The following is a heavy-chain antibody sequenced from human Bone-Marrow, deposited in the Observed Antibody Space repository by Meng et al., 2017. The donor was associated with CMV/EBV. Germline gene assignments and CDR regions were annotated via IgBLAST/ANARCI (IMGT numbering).Heavy chain of an antibody. CDR2: ISSSSNYR. D-gene: IGHD2-15*01. Sequence: GESLKISCAASGFTFSIYSMNWVRQPPGKGLEWVSFISSSSNYRYYADSVTGRFTISRDNAKNSLDLQVNILRAEDTAVYYCARSDCSSSCCSSHAFDIWGQGTMVTVSS. V-gene: IGHV3-21*04. CDR1: GFTFSIYS. CDR3: ARSDCSSSCCSSHAFDI. J-gene: IGHJ3*02.